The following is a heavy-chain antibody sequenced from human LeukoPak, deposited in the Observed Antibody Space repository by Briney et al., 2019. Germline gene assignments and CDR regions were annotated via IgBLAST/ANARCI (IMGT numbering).Heavy chain of an antibody. Sequence: ASVKASCKASGYTFINYDFSWVRQAPGQGLEWMGWISTYNGNTNYAQKLQGRVTMTTDTSTSTAYMELRSLRSDDTAVYYCAIVLPYFGYWGQGTLLTVSS. D-gene: IGHD3-10*01. CDR3: AIVLPYFGY. J-gene: IGHJ4*02. CDR2: ISTYNGNT. V-gene: IGHV1-18*01. CDR1: GYTFINYD.